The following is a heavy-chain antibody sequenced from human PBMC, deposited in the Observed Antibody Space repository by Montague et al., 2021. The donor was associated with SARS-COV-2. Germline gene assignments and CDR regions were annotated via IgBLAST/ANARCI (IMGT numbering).Heavy chain of an antibody. D-gene: IGHD2-2*02. CDR3: ARDPSRQPLLYPIGDYYYGMDV. V-gene: IGHV4-39*07. Sequence: SETLSLTCTVSGGSISSSSYYWGWIRQAPGKGLEWIGSIYYSGSTYYNPSFKSRVTISVDTSKNQFSLKLSSVTAADTAVYYCARDPSRQPLLYPIGDYYYGMDVWGQGTTVTVSS. J-gene: IGHJ6*02. CDR2: IYYSGST. CDR1: GGSISSSSYY.